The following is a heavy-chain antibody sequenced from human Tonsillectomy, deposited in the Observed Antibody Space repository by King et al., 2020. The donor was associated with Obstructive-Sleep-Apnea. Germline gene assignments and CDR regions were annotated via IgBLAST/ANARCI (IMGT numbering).Heavy chain of an antibody. V-gene: IGHV3-48*04. Sequence: VQLVESGGGLVQPGGSLRLSCAASGFTFSSYTMNWVRQAPGKGLEWVSYISSGSSTIYYADSVKGRFTISRDNAKNSLYLQMNSLRAEDTAVYYCARVVGSSSWSGAFDIWGQGTMVTVSS. CDR1: GFTFSSYT. D-gene: IGHD6-13*01. J-gene: IGHJ3*02. CDR3: ARVVGSSSWSGAFDI. CDR2: ISSGSSTI.